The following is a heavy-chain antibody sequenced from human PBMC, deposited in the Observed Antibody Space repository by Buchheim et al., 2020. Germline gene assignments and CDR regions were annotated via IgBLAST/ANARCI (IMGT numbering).Heavy chain of an antibody. J-gene: IGHJ4*02. CDR3: ARDTSSPARADW. Sequence: EEKLVESGGGLVQPGGSLRLSCAASVFSVSSNYMNWVRQPPGKGLEWVSLIYGNDDPKYTDSAKGRFTISRDDSQTLVFLHMNRLRVEDTAVYYCARDTSSPARADWWGRGTL. CDR1: VFSVSSNY. V-gene: IGHV3-66*01. CDR2: IYGNDDP. D-gene: IGHD3/OR15-3a*01.